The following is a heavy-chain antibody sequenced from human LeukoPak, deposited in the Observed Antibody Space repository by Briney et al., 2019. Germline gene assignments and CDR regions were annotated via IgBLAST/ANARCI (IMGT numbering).Heavy chain of an antibody. D-gene: IGHD3-10*01. CDR3: ARDLSYGSGSYLFDY. CDR2: INPNSGGT. Sequence: ASVKVSCKASGYTFTGYYMRWVRQAPGQGLEWMGWINPNSGGTNYAQKFQGRVTMTRDTSISTACMELSRLRSDDTAVYYCARDLSYGSGSYLFDYWGQGTLVTVSS. J-gene: IGHJ4*02. CDR1: GYTFTGYY. V-gene: IGHV1-2*02.